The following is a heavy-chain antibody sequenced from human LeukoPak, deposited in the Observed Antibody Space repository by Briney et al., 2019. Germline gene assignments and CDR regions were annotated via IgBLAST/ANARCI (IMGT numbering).Heavy chain of an antibody. V-gene: IGHV3-30*03. CDR2: ISYDGSNK. Sequence: GGSLRLSCAASGFTFSSYGMHWVRQAPGKGLEWVAVISYDGSNKYYADSVKGRFTISGDNSKNTLYLQMNSLRAEDTAAYYCAQWEPAYWGQGTLVTVSS. D-gene: IGHD1-26*01. CDR3: AQWEPAY. J-gene: IGHJ4*02. CDR1: GFTFSSYG.